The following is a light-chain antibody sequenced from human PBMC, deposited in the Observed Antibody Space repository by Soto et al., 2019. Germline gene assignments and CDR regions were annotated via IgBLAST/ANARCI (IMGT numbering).Light chain of an antibody. Sequence: EIVLTQSPGTLSLSPGERATLSCRASQSVSTSYLAWYQQKPGQAPRLLIYGASSRATGIPDRVSGSGSGADFTLSISRLEPEDFAVYYCHQYGSVQLTFGGGTKVEIK. V-gene: IGKV3-20*01. J-gene: IGKJ4*01. CDR3: HQYGSVQLT. CDR2: GAS. CDR1: QSVSTSY.